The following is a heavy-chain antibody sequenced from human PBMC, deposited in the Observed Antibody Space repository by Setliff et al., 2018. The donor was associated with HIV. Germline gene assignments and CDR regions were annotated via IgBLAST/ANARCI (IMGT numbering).Heavy chain of an antibody. CDR2: IIPILGIA. CDR1: GGTFTSYV. V-gene: IGHV1-69*10. CDR3: ATSTIAAAGASRADLDP. D-gene: IGHD6-13*01. Sequence: SVKVSCKASGGTFTSYVISWVRQAPGQGLEWMGGIIPILGIASYSQKFQGRVTITADKSTSTAYMELSSLRSEDTAFYFCATSTIAAAGASRADLDPWGQGTLVTVSS. J-gene: IGHJ5*02.